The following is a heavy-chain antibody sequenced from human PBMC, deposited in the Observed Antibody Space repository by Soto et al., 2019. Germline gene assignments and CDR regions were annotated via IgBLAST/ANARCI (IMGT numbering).Heavy chain of an antibody. Sequence: SETLSLTCTVSGASISDFYWSWIRKSAGKGLEWIGRIYATGTTDYNPSLKSRVMMSVDTSKKQFSLKLSSVTAADTAVYYCVRDGTKTLRDWFDPWGQGISVTVSS. CDR1: GASISDFY. CDR2: IYATGTT. D-gene: IGHD1-1*01. V-gene: IGHV4-4*07. J-gene: IGHJ5*02. CDR3: VRDGTKTLRDWFDP.